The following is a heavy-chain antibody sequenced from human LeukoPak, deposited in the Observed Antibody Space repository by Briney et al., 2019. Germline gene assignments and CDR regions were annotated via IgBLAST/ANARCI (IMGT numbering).Heavy chain of an antibody. CDR1: GDSVSSGNYY. Sequence: PSETLSLTCTVSGDSVSSGNYYLSWIRQPPGKGLDWITYMSPSGTTKYNPSLKSRVTTSVDTSRTQFSLRLSSVTAADTAVYYCARGYGKIVLAWYYWGQGTLVTVSS. V-gene: IGHV4-61*01. CDR2: MSPSGTT. J-gene: IGHJ4*02. CDR3: ARGYGKIVLAWYY. D-gene: IGHD5-18*01.